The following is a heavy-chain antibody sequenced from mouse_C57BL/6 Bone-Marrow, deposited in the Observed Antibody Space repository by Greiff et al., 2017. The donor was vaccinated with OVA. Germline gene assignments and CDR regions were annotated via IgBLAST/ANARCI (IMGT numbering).Heavy chain of an antibody. CDR3: ARIAGYYGNYCYYAMDY. J-gene: IGHJ4*01. Sequence: QVQLKESGPGILQPSQTLSLTCSFSGFSLSTFGMGVGWIRQPSGKGLEWLAHIWWDDDKYYNPALKSRHTISKDTSKNQVFLKIANVDTADTATYYCARIAGYYGNYCYYAMDYWGQGTSVTVSS. CDR1: GFSLSTFGMG. V-gene: IGHV8-8*01. D-gene: IGHD2-1*01. CDR2: IWWDDDK.